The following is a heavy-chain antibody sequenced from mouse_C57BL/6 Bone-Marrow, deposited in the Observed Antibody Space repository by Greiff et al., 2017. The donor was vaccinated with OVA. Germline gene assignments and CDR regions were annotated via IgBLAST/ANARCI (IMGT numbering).Heavy chain of an antibody. D-gene: IGHD1-1*01. Sequence: VQLQQPGAELVKPGASVKMSCKASGYTFTSYWITWVKQRPGQGLEWIGDIYPGSGSTNYNEKFKSKATLTVDTSSSTAYMQLSSLTSEDSAVYYGARDATVVPLHWYFDFWGRGTRVTVSS. J-gene: IGHJ1*03. CDR1: GYTFTSYW. CDR2: IYPGSGST. V-gene: IGHV1-55*01. CDR3: ARDATVVPLHWYFDF.